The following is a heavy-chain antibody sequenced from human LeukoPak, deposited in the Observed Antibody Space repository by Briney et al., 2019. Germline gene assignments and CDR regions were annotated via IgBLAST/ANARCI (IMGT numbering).Heavy chain of an antibody. D-gene: IGHD4-17*01. CDR2: FDPEDGET. CDR1: GYTLTELS. Sequence: ASVKASCKVSGYTLTELSMHWVRQAPGKGLEWMGGFDPEDGETIYAQKFQGRVTMTEDTSTDTAYMELSSLRSEDTAVYYCARLSSHYGDYKVDPWGQGTLVTVSS. CDR3: ARLSSHYGDYKVDP. J-gene: IGHJ5*02. V-gene: IGHV1-24*01.